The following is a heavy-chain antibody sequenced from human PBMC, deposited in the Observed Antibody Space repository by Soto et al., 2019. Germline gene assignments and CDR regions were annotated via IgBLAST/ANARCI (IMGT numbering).Heavy chain of an antibody. D-gene: IGHD3-22*01. CDR3: ARGGYYDSSGSRNYYYYGMNV. V-gene: IGHV1-18*01. CDR1: GYTFTSYG. Sequence: QVKLVQSGAEVKKPGASVKVSCKASGYTFTSYGISWVRQAPGQGLEWLGWISAYDGNTNYAQILQGRVSMTTDTSTSTAYMELRSLRSDDTAVYYCARGGYYDSSGSRNYYYYGMNVWGQGTTVTVSS. J-gene: IGHJ6*02. CDR2: ISAYDGNT.